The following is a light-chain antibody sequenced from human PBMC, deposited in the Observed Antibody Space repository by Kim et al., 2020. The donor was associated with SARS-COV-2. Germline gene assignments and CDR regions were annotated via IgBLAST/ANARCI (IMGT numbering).Light chain of an antibody. CDR1: YSVSNT. CDR2: GAS. Sequence: LSVSPGQRPTPSGTASYSVSNTSACYQQNRAQVTRLLVYGASTRATSIPARFSGSGFGTDFTLTISSLQSEDFAVYYCQLYNGWYTFGQGTKLEIK. V-gene: IGKV3-15*01. J-gene: IGKJ2*01. CDR3: QLYNGWYT.